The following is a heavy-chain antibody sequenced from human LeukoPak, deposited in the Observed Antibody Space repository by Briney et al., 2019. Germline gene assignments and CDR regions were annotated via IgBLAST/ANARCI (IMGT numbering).Heavy chain of an antibody. CDR1: GGSFSGYD. J-gene: IGHJ4*02. V-gene: IGHV4-34*01. Sequence: SETLSLTCAVYGGSFSGYDWSWIRQPPGKGLEWIGEINHSGSTNYNPSLKSRVTISVDTSKNQFSLKLSSVTAADTAVYYCARRSAVAAHLDYWGQGTLVTVSS. CDR3: ARRSAVAAHLDY. D-gene: IGHD6-19*01. CDR2: INHSGST.